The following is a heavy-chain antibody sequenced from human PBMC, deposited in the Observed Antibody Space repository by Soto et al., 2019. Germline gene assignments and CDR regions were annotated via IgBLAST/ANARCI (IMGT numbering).Heavy chain of an antibody. CDR1: GFTFSSYA. Sequence: GGSLRLSCAASGFTFSSYAMHWVRQAPGKGLEWVAVISYDGSNKYYADSVKGRFTISRDNSKNTLYLQMNSLRAEDTAVYYCANTILEWLYSDAFDIWGQGTMVTVSS. V-gene: IGHV3-30-3*01. CDR2: ISYDGSNK. CDR3: ANTILEWLYSDAFDI. J-gene: IGHJ3*02. D-gene: IGHD3-3*01.